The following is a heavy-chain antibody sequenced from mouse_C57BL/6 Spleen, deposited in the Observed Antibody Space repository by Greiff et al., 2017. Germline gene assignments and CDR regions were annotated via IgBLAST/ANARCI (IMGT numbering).Heavy chain of an antibody. D-gene: IGHD1-2*01. CDR3: ASGFYWYFDV. Sequence: EVKVVESGGGLVQPGGSLSLSCAASGFTFTDYYMSWVRQPPGKALEWLGFIRNKANGYTTEYSASVKGRFTISRDNSQSILYLQMNALRAEDSSTYDCASGFYWYFDVWGTGTTVTVSS. CDR2: IRNKANGYTT. CDR1: GFTFTDYY. J-gene: IGHJ1*03. V-gene: IGHV7-3*01.